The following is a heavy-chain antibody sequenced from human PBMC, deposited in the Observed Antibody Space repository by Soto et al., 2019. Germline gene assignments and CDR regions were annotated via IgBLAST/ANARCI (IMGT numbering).Heavy chain of an antibody. D-gene: IGHD3-10*01. CDR2: VSGNGQGI. CDR3: AKDRDYPRDYFHY. CDR1: GFTFSSYA. V-gene: IGHV3-23*01. J-gene: IGHJ4*02. Sequence: HPGGSLRLSCAASGFTFSSYAMSWVCQAPGKGLEWVSAVSGNGQGIYYADSVRGRFTISRDNSKNTVFLHMDSLRAEDTAVYYCAKDRDYPRDYFHYWGQGTLVTVSS.